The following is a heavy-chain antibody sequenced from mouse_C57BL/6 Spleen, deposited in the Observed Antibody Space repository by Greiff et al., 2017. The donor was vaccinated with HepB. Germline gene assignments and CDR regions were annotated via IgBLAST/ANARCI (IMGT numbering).Heavy chain of an antibody. D-gene: IGHD1-1*01. CDR1: GYAFSSYW. CDR2: IYPGDGDT. CDR3: ARSATVVTPLYCFDY. J-gene: IGHJ2*01. Sequence: VKLQESGAELVKPGASVKISCKASGYAFSSYWMNWVKQRPGKGLEWIGQIYPGDGDTNYNGKFKGKATLTADKSSSTAYRQLSSLTSEDAAVYVCARSATVVTPLYCFDYWGQGTTLTVSS. V-gene: IGHV1-80*01.